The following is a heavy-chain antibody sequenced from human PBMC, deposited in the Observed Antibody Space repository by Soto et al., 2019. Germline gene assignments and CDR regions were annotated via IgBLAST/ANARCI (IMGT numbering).Heavy chain of an antibody. CDR1: GGSISSSSYY. V-gene: IGHV4-39*01. CDR2: IYYSGST. J-gene: IGHJ5*02. Sequence: PSETVSLTCTVSGGSISSSSYYWGWIRQPPGKGLEWIGSIYYSGSTYYNPSLKSRVTISVDTSKNQFSLKLSSVTAADTAVYYCARIYCSSTNCNGPQPERWFDPWGQGTLVTVSS. CDR3: ARIYCSSTNCNGPQPERWFDP. D-gene: IGHD2-2*01.